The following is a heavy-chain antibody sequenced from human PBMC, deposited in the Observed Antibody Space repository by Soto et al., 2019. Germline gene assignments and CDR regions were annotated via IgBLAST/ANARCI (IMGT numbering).Heavy chain of an antibody. CDR1: GDSISNSKW. V-gene: IGHV4-4*02. Sequence: LSLTCAVSGDSISNSKWWTWVRQTPGKGLEWIGKIDHNGITNYNPSLESRVTILKDNSKNQLSLKLSSVTGADSAVYYCVRLNRDYYYYGMDVWGQGATVTVSS. CDR2: IDHNGIT. J-gene: IGHJ6*02. CDR3: VRLNRDYYYYGMDV.